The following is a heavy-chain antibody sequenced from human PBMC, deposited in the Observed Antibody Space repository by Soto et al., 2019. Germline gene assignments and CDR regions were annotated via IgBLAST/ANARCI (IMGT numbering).Heavy chain of an antibody. CDR2: IYPGDSDT. V-gene: IGHV5-51*01. CDR3: ARRGRCTNGVCYTAGPKYYYYGMDV. Sequence: VESLKISCKGSGYSFTSDWIGWGRQMPGKGLEWMGIIYPGDSDTRYSPSFQGQVTISADKSISTAYLQWSSLKASDTAMYYCARRGRCTNGVCYTAGPKYYYYGMDVWGQGTTVTVSS. D-gene: IGHD2-8*01. CDR1: GYSFTSDW. J-gene: IGHJ6*02.